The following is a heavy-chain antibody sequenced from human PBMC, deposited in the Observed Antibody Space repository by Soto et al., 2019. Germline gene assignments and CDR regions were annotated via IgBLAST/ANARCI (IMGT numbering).Heavy chain of an antibody. Sequence: SETLSLTCAVSGGSSRQSSYFWGWIRQPPGKGLEWIASVYYSGTPYYSPSLKSRVTISIDTSKTQISLKLNSLTAADTAVYYCARHTPAISISDHWGQGTLVTVS. V-gene: IGHV4-39*01. CDR3: ARHTPAISISDH. CDR2: VYYSGTP. J-gene: IGHJ4*02. D-gene: IGHD2-15*01. CDR1: GGSSRQSSYF.